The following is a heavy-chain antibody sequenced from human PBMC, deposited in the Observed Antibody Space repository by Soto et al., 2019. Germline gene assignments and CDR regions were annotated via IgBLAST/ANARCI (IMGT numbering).Heavy chain of an antibody. Sequence: GGSLRLSCAASGFNFHWYWMSWVRQAPGKGLEWLATIKTDASEKKYVDSVKGRFTMSRDNAKNSVYLQMDSLRTEDTAVYYCATDSAYGEGNSVIHYIAYWGQGTLVTVSS. J-gene: IGHJ4*02. CDR1: GFNFHWYW. D-gene: IGHD3-10*01. V-gene: IGHV3-7*01. CDR3: ATDSAYGEGNSVIHYIAY. CDR2: IKTDASEK.